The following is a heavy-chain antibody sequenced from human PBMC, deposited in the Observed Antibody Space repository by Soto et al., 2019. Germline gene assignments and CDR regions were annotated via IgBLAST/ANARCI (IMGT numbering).Heavy chain of an antibody. J-gene: IGHJ4*02. Sequence: QLQLQESGPGLVKPSETLSLTCTVSGGSISSSSYYWGWIRQPPGKGLEWIGSIYYSGSTYYNPSLKSRVTISVATSKNQFSLKLSSVTAADTAVYYCARQVMRWVSVVPDRLNFDYWGQGTLVTVSS. V-gene: IGHV4-39*01. D-gene: IGHD2-15*01. CDR3: ARQVMRWVSVVPDRLNFDY. CDR2: IYYSGST. CDR1: GGSISSSSYY.